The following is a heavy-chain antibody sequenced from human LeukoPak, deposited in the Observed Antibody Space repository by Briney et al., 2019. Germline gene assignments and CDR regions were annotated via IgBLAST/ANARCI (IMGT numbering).Heavy chain of an antibody. CDR1: GFTFSSYG. V-gene: IGHV3-30*02. Sequence: PGGSRRLSCAASGFTFSSYGMHWVRQAPGKGLEWVSFIQFDGSAAYYAYSVKGRFTFSRDNFKNTLYLQMDSLRTEDTAVYYCAKGQGYYFDYWGQGTLVTVSS. CDR3: AKGQGYYFDY. J-gene: IGHJ4*02. CDR2: IQFDGSAA.